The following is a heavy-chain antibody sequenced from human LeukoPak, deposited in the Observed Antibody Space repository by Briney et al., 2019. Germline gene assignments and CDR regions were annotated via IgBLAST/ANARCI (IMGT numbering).Heavy chain of an antibody. CDR3: ARDQRGYGDSSGASKWIDP. V-gene: IGHV1-18*01. CDR2: ISPYNGKT. D-gene: IGHD4-17*01. Sequence: GASVKVSCKASGYTFTSYGINWVRQAPGQGVEWMGGISPYNGKTKNAEKIQRRVTITTDTSTSTAYMELRRLSSDDTAVYYCARDQRGYGDSSGASKWIDPWGQGTLVTVSS. CDR1: GYTFTSYG. J-gene: IGHJ5*02.